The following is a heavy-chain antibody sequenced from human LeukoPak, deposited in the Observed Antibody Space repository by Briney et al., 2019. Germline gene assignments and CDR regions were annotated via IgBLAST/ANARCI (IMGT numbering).Heavy chain of an antibody. J-gene: IGHJ4*02. CDR1: GYSISSGSY. V-gene: IGHV4-38-2*01. D-gene: IGHD2-8*01. Sequence: PSETLSLTCAVSGYSISSGSYWGWIRQPPGKGLEYIGSMYHSGSTYYNPSLKSRVTISVDTSKNQFSLNLRSVTAADTAVYYCARQSNTLIYPRQFASWDQGTRSPSPQ. CDR2: MYHSGST. CDR3: ARQSNTLIYPRQFAS.